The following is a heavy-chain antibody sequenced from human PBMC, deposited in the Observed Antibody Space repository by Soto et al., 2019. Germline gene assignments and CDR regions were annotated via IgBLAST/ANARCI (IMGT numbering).Heavy chain of an antibody. D-gene: IGHD3-10*01. V-gene: IGHV1-2*02. CDR3: ARVTYCGSGNDYYHGMDV. CDR2: IHPNSGDT. J-gene: IGHJ6*02. CDR1: GYTFTDYY. Sequence: QVQLVQSGAEVKKPGASVKVSCKASGYTFTDYYIHWMRQAPGQGLEWMGGIHPNSGDTSYAQMFPGGIPVTRDASVSTAYLELSRPKSDDSAVYYCARVTYCGSGNDYYHGMDVWGHGTTVTVSS.